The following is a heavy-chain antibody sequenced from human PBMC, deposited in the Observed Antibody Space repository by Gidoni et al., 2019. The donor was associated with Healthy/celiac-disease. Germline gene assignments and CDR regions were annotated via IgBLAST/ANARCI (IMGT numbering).Heavy chain of an antibody. Sequence: VQLVESGGGVVQPGRSLRLSCAASGFTFSSYGMHWVRQAPGKGLEWVAVIWYDGSNKYYADSVKGRFTISRDNSKNTLYLQMNSLRAEDTAVYYCARGAAAGAFDYWGQGTLVTVSS. V-gene: IGHV3-33*01. D-gene: IGHD6-13*01. J-gene: IGHJ4*02. CDR1: GFTFSSYG. CDR2: IWYDGSNK. CDR3: ARGAAAGAFDY.